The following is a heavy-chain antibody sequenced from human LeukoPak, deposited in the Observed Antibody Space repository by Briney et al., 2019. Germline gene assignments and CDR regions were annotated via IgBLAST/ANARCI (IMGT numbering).Heavy chain of an antibody. V-gene: IGHV1-3*01. CDR2: INAGNGNT. J-gene: IGHJ4*02. D-gene: IGHD3-22*01. CDR1: GYTFTSYA. Sequence: ASVKVSCKASGYTFTSYAMHWVRQAPGQRLEWMGWINAGNGNTKYSQKFQGRVTITRDTSASTAYMELSSLRSEDTAVYYCARSLDYYDSCGYYAHWGQGTLVTVSS. CDR3: ARSLDYYDSCGYYAH.